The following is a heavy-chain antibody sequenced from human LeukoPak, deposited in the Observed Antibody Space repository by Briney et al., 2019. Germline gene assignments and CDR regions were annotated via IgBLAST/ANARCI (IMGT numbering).Heavy chain of an antibody. J-gene: IGHJ3*02. CDR1: GFTLSRYW. V-gene: IGHV3-74*01. Sequence: GGSLRLSCAASGFTLSRYWMHWVRQAPGKGLVWVSHISRDGSYTNYADSVKGRFTISRDNANNTLYLQMNSLRAEDTAVYYCARVGARLGAFDIWGQGTMVTVSS. D-gene: IGHD6-25*01. CDR3: ARVGARLGAFDI. CDR2: ISRDGSYT.